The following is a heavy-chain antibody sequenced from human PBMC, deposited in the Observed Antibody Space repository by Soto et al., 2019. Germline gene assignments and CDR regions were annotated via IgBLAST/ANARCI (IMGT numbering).Heavy chain of an antibody. CDR3: ARDETAYYGMAV. J-gene: IGHJ6*02. V-gene: IGHV3-21*01. Sequence: EVQLVESGGGLVKPGGSLRLSCAASGFTFSSYSMNWVRQAPGKGLEWVSSISSSSSYIYYADSVKGRFTISRDNAKNSLYLHMNSLRAEDTAVYYCARDETAYYGMAVWGQGTTVTVSS. CDR1: GFTFSSYS. CDR2: ISSSSSYI. D-gene: IGHD1-1*01.